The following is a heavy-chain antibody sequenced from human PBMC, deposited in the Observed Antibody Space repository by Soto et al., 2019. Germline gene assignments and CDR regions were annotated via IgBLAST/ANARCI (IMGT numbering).Heavy chain of an antibody. J-gene: IGHJ5*02. CDR1: GYAFSSYG. D-gene: IGHD5-12*01. Sequence: QIQLVQSGDEVKKPGASVKVSCKASGYAFSSYGISWIRQAPGQGLEWMGWINVYNGHTNYAQNLQGRVTMTTDTFTSPAYIELRSVRYDDTAMYYCATSYDSGFDPWGQGTLVTVSS. CDR2: INVYNGHT. V-gene: IGHV1-18*04. CDR3: ATSYDSGFDP.